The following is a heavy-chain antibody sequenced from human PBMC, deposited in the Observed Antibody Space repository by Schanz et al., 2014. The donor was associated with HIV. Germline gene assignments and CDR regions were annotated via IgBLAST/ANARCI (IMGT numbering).Heavy chain of an antibody. D-gene: IGHD3-16*01. CDR2: IWFDGSNK. CDR1: GFTFSSYE. J-gene: IGHJ6*02. Sequence: VPLLESGGGLAQPGRSLRLSCAASGFTFSSYEMHWVRQAPGKGLEWVADIWFDGSNKYYADSVKGRFTISRDNSKNTLFLQMNSLRGEDTAVYYCARVANWDYYGMDVWGRGTTVTVSS. CDR3: ARVANWDYYGMDV. V-gene: IGHV3-33*08.